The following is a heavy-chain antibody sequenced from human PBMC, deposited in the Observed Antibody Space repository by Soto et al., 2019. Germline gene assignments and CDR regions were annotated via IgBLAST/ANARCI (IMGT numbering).Heavy chain of an antibody. CDR2: IYYSGST. D-gene: IGHD2-21*01. CDR3: AKVSRIPWQDFDY. J-gene: IGHJ4*02. CDR1: GGSISSGDYY. V-gene: IGHV4-30-4*01. Sequence: SETLSLTCTVSGGSISSGDYYWSWIRQPPGKGLEWIGYIYYSGSTYYNPSLKSRVTISVDTSKNQFSLKLSSVTAADTAVYYCAKVSRIPWQDFDYWGQGTLVTVSS.